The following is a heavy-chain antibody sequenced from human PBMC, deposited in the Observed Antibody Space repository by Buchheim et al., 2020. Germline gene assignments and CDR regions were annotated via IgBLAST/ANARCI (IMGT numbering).Heavy chain of an antibody. CDR3: AKDRGRYFDWPTGVDY. J-gene: IGHJ4*02. CDR2: ISYDGSNK. D-gene: IGHD3-9*01. V-gene: IGHV3-30*18. Sequence: QVQLVESGGGVVQPGRSLRLSCAASGFTFSSYGMHWVRQAPGKGLEWVAVISYDGSNKYYADSVKGRFTISRDNSNNTLYLQMNSLRAEDTAVYYCAKDRGRYFDWPTGVDYWGQGTL. CDR1: GFTFSSYG.